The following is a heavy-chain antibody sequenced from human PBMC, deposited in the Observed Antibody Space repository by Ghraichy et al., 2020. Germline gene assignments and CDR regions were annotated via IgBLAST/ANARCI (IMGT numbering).Heavy chain of an antibody. V-gene: IGHV4-34*01. CDR2: INHSGST. CDR1: GGSFSGYY. Sequence: SQTLSLTCAVYGGSFSGYYWSWIRQPPGKGLEWIGEINHSGSTNYNPSLKSRVTISVDTSKNQFSLKLSSVTAADTAVYYCARAPRRVVLRYFDWLPHGDAFDIWGQGTMVTVSS. D-gene: IGHD3-9*01. J-gene: IGHJ3*02. CDR3: ARAPRRVVLRYFDWLPHGDAFDI.